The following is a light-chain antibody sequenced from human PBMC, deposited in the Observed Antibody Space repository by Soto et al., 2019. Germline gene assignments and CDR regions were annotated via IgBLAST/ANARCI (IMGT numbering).Light chain of an antibody. CDR1: QNISSY. CDR3: QQRSNWPRT. Sequence: LVLTQSPATLSLSPGERATLSCRASQNISSYLIWYQQKPGQAPRLLMYDVSNRATGIPARFSGSGSGTDFTLTISSLEPEDLAVYYCQQRSNWPRTFGQGTKVEIK. J-gene: IGKJ1*01. V-gene: IGKV3-11*01. CDR2: DVS.